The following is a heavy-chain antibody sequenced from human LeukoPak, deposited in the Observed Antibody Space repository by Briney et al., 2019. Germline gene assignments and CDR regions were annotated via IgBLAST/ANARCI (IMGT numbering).Heavy chain of an antibody. V-gene: IGHV1-69*05. CDR2: IVPIVDTT. CDR3: ARDAYYYGAGNYYSMAWFDP. J-gene: IGHJ5*02. CDR1: GGPFSSYA. D-gene: IGHD3-10*01. Sequence: SVKVSCKASGGPFSSYAIIWVRQAPGQGLEWMGGIVPIVDTTNYAQKFQGRVTFTTDDSTSTAYMQLSSLRSEDTAIYYCARDAYYYGAGNYYSMAWFDPWGQGTLVAVSS.